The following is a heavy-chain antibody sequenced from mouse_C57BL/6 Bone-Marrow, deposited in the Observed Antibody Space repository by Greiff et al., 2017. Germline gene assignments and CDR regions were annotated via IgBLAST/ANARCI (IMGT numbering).Heavy chain of an antibody. Sequence: EVQLVESGPGLVKPSQSLSLTCSVTGYSITSGYYWNWIRQFPGNKLEWMGYISYDGSNNYNPSLKNRISITRDTSKNQFFLKLNSVTTEDTATYYCARSKFLDYAMDYWGQGTSVTVSS. CDR2: ISYDGSN. CDR1: GYSITSGYY. V-gene: IGHV3-6*01. D-gene: IGHD2-5*01. CDR3: ARSKFLDYAMDY. J-gene: IGHJ4*01.